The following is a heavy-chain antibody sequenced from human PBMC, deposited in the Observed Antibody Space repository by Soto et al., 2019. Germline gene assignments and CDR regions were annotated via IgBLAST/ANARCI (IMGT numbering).Heavy chain of an antibody. V-gene: IGHV3-23*01. J-gene: IGHJ6*02. CDR3: AIGAGWNYYYYGMDV. CDR2: ISGSGGST. D-gene: IGHD3-16*01. Sequence: GGSLRLSCAASGFTFSSYAMSWVRQAPEKGLEWVSAISGSGGSTYYADSVKGRFTISRDNSKNTLYLQMNSLRAEDTAVYYCAIGAGWNYYYYGMDVWGQGTTVTVSS. CDR1: GFTFSSYA.